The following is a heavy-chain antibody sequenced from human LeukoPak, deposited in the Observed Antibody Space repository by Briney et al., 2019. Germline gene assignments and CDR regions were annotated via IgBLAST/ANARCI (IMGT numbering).Heavy chain of an antibody. CDR1: GYSFTSYW. D-gene: IGHD3-3*01. J-gene: IGHJ6*02. CDR2: IYPGDSDT. Sequence: GESLQISCQGSGYSFTSYWIAWVRQMPGKGLEWMGIIYPGDSDTRYSPSFQGQVTISADESIRTAYLQWRSLKASDTAIYYCARQEGFDFWSGYYTGYYSGMDVWGQGTTVTVSS. V-gene: IGHV5-51*01. CDR3: ARQEGFDFWSGYYTGYYSGMDV.